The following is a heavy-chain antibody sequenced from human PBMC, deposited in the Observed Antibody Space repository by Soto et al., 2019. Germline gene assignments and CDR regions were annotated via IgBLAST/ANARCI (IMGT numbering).Heavy chain of an antibody. CDR2: IYSGGST. Sequence: EVQLVESGGGLVQPGGSLRLSCAASGFTVSSNYMSWVRQAPGKGLEWVSVIYSGGSTYYADSVQGRFTIPRDNSKNTLHLQMDSLRAEHTAVYYCARGILGSSCYFFDYWGQGTLVTVSS. CDR3: ARGILGSSCYFFDY. J-gene: IGHJ4*02. CDR1: GFTVSSNY. D-gene: IGHD6-6*01. V-gene: IGHV3-66*01.